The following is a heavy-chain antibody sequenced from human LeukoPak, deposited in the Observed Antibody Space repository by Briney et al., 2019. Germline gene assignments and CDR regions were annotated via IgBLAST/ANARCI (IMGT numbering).Heavy chain of an antibody. CDR1: GFTFGTYA. CDR3: GRAEWEPSNPINY. V-gene: IGHV3-30*04. CDR2: ISYDGSFQ. Sequence: GGSLRLSCVASGFTFGTYAMHWVRQAPGKALEWVAVISYDGSFQYYGDSVRGRFTFSRDNSKNTLFLQMDSLRAEDSAVYYCGRAEWEPSNPINYWGQGTLVTVSS. J-gene: IGHJ4*02. D-gene: IGHD1-26*01.